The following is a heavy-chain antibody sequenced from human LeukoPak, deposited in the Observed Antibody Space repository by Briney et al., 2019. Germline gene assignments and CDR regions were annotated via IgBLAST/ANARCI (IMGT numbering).Heavy chain of an antibody. CDR3: ARHCQRGIGACSNDH. CDR1: GYDFTNYL. D-gene: IGHD2-21*02. Sequence: GEVLKISSKGSGYDFTNYLHAWVRQMPGKGPGWRGIIWTGDSDARYSPSFEGQVTISADKSSNTAYLNWCRLQAWDTAVYYCARHCQRGIGACSNDHWGQGTLVTVSP. V-gene: IGHV5-51*01. J-gene: IGHJ4*02. CDR2: IWTGDSDA.